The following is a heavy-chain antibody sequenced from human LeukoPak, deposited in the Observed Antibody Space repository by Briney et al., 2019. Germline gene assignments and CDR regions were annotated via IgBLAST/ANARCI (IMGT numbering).Heavy chain of an antibody. CDR3: AGYCSSTSCSGGY. J-gene: IGHJ4*02. CDR1: GFTFSSYA. V-gene: IGHV3-23*01. D-gene: IGHD2-2*01. Sequence: GGSLRLSCAASGFTFSSYAMSWVRQAPGKGLEWVSAISGSGGSTYYADSVKGRFTISRDNAKNSLYLQMNSLRAEDTAVYYCAGYCSSTSCSGGYWGQGTLVTVSS. CDR2: ISGSGGST.